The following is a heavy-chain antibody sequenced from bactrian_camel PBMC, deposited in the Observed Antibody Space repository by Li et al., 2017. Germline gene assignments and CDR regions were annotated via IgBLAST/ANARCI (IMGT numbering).Heavy chain of an antibody. D-gene: IGHD3*01. Sequence: HVQLVESGGGLVQPGGSLRLSCAASGFTFSSYWMWWVRQAPGKGLEWVSTINSGGGTTYYADSVKERFTISRDNAKNTLYLQMNSLKPEDTAVYYCAADHPAWRRRRTALGIEDGCQSADYAYWGQGTQVTVS. J-gene: IGHJ6*01. CDR1: GFTFSSYW. CDR3: AADHPAWRRRRTALGIEDGCQSADYAY. V-gene: IGHV3S1*01. CDR2: INSGGGTT.